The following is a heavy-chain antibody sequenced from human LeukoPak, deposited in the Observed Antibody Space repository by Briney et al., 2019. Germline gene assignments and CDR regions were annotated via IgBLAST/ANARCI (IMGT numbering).Heavy chain of an antibody. J-gene: IGHJ4*02. D-gene: IGHD6-6*01. V-gene: IGHV1-18*01. CDR2: ISAYNGNT. Sequence: ASVKVSCKASGYTFTSYGISWVRQAPGQGLEWMGWISAYNGNTNYAQKLQGRVTMTTDTSTSTAYMELRSLRSDDTAVYYCARDSSGSIAARRPSDYWGQGTLVTVSS. CDR3: ARDSSGSIAARRPSDY. CDR1: GYTFTSYG.